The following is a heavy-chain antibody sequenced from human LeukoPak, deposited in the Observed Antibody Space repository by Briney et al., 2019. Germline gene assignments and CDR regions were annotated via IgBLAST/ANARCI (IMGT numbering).Heavy chain of an antibody. CDR2: IYHIGST. J-gene: IGHJ4*02. CDR3: ARAGWIITSGIDY. CDR1: GYSISRGYY. D-gene: IGHD3-10*01. V-gene: IGHV4-38-2*01. Sequence: PSETLSLTCGVSGYSISRGYYWAWLRQPPGKGLEWIGTIYHIGSTYYNPPLESRVTISVDTSKNEFSLNLSSVTAADTAVYFCARAGWIITSGIDYWGQGALVTVSS.